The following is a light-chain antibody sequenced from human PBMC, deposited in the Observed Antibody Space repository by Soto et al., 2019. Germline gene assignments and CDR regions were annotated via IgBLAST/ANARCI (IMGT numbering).Light chain of an antibody. CDR1: QVISSN. CDR2: GAS. J-gene: IGKJ5*01. CDR3: QQLHSYPLS. V-gene: IGKV1-9*01. Sequence: IHLTQSPSSLPASVGDRVTFTCRASQVISSNLAWYQQKPGKAPNLLIYGASTLQSGVPSRFSGSGSGTDFTLTISSLQPEDFATYYCQQLHSYPLSFGQGTRLEIK.